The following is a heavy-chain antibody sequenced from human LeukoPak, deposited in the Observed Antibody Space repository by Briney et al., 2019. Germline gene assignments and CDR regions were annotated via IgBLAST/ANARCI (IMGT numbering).Heavy chain of an antibody. CDR3: ARGLPNYYGMDV. CDR2: ISSSSSYI. CDR1: GFTFSSYS. Sequence: PGGPLRLSCAASGFTFSSYSMNWVRQAPWKGLEWVSSISSSSSYIYYADSVKGRFTISRDNAKNSLYLQMNSLRAEDTAVYYCARGLPNYYGMDVWGQGTTVTVSS. V-gene: IGHV3-21*01. J-gene: IGHJ6*02.